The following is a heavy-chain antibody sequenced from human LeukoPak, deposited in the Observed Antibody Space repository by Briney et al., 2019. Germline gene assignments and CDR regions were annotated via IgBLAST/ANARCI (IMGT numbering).Heavy chain of an antibody. CDR2: IYYSGSP. J-gene: IGHJ4*02. Sequence: PSETLSLTCSVSGSSITEYYWSWIRQPPAKGLEWIGYIYYSGSPNYNPSLKSRVTLSLDTSQNQFSLKLTSVTAADTAVYYCAYGGDAYKTGYWGQGTLVTVSS. CDR1: GSSITEYY. V-gene: IGHV4-59*01. CDR3: AYGGDAYKTGY. D-gene: IGHD5-24*01.